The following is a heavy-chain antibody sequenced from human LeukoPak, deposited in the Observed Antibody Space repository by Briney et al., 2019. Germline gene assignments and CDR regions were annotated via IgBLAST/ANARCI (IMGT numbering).Heavy chain of an antibody. CDR2: IYYSGST. J-gene: IGHJ4*02. D-gene: IGHD3-10*01. CDR1: GGSISRRNYY. V-gene: IGHV4-39*01. CDR3: ARHDSRLTSARGGYFDY. Sequence: PSETLSLTCRVSGGSISRRNYYWGWIRQPPGKGLEWIGSIYYSGSTYYNPSLKSRVTISVDTSKDQFSLNLRSVTAADTAVYYCARHDSRLTSARGGYFDYWGQGTLVTV.